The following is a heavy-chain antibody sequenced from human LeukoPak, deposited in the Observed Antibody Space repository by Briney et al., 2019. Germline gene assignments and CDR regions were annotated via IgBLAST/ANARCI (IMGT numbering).Heavy chain of an antibody. CDR3: ARDRGDGYNS. CDR2: IYHTGST. J-gene: IGHJ5*02. Sequence: SGTLSLTCAVSGGSISTSNWWSWVRQPPGKGLEWIGEIYHTGSTNYNPSLKSRVTISVDTSKNQFSLKLSSVTAADTAVYYCARDRGDGYNSWGQGTLVTVSS. V-gene: IGHV4-4*02. CDR1: GGSISTSNW. D-gene: IGHD5-24*01.